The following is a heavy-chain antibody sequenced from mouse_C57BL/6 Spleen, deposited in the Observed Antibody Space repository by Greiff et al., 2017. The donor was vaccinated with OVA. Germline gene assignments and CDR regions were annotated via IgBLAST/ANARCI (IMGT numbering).Heavy chain of an antibody. V-gene: IGHV1-69*01. CDR2: IDPSDSYT. J-gene: IGHJ3*01. D-gene: IGHD1-2*01. CDR3: ARGAHYGSFAY. CDR1: GYTFTSYW. Sequence: QVQLQQPGAELVMPGASVKLSCKASGYTFTSYWMHWVKQRPGQGLEWIGEIDPSDSYTNYNQQFKGKSTLTVDKSSSTAYMQLSSLTSEDSAVYYCARGAHYGSFAYWGQGTLVTVSA.